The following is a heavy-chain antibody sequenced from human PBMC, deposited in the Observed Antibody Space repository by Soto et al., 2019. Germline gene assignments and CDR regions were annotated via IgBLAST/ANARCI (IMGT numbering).Heavy chain of an antibody. CDR1: GDSVSSNTAA. D-gene: IGHD6-19*01. CDR2: TYYRSKWYN. J-gene: IGHJ4*02. V-gene: IGHV6-1*01. Sequence: PSQTLSLTCALSGDSVSSNTAAWNWIRQSPSRGLEWLGRTYYRSKWYNDYALSVKSRISINPDTFRNQFSLQLKSVTPEDTAVYYCARDGSGRYTIDYWGKATLVTVSS. CDR3: ARDGSGRYTIDY.